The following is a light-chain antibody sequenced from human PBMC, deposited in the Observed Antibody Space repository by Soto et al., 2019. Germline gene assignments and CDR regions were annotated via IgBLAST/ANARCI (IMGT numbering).Light chain of an antibody. CDR3: QHYNSYSEA. J-gene: IGKJ1*01. Sequence: DIQMTQSPASLSASVGDRVTIPCRASQSISSYLNWYQQKPGEAPKVLIYAASSLQSGVPSRFSGSGSGTEFTLTISSLQPDDFATYYCQHYNSYSEAFGQGTKVDIK. CDR1: QSISSY. CDR2: AAS. V-gene: IGKV1-39*01.